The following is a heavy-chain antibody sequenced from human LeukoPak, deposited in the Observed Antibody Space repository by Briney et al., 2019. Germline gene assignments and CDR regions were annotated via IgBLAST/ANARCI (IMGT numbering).Heavy chain of an antibody. CDR2: INHSGST. V-gene: IGHV4-34*01. Sequence: SETLSLTCADYVGSFSGDYWSWIRQPPGKGLEWIGEINHSGSTNYTSSLKSRVTISVDTSKNQFSLKLSSVTAADTAVYYCARGYYGSGSHCCHMDVWGKGTTITVS. J-gene: IGHJ6*03. CDR1: VGSFSGDY. D-gene: IGHD3-10*01. CDR3: ARGYYGSGSHCCHMDV.